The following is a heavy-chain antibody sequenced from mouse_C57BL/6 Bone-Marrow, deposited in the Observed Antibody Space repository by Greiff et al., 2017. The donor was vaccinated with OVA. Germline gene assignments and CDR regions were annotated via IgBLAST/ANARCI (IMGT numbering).Heavy chain of an antibody. CDR2: IDPSDSYT. CDR3: ARETYITTVVARYYYAMDY. J-gene: IGHJ4*01. D-gene: IGHD1-1*01. CDR1: GYTFTSYW. Sequence: QVQLQQPGAELVMPGASVKLSCKASGYTFTSYWMHWVKQRPGQGLEWIGEIDPSDSYTNYNQKFKGKSTLTVDKSSSTAYMPLSSLTSEDSAVYYCARETYITTVVARYYYAMDYWGQGTSVTGSS. V-gene: IGHV1-69*01.